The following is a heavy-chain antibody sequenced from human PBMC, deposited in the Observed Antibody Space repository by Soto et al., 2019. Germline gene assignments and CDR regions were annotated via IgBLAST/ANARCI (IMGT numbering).Heavy chain of an antibody. CDR1: GGSISSGGYY. Sequence: LSLTCTVSGGSISSGGYYWSWIRQHPGKGLEWIGYIYYSGSTYYNPSLKSRVTISVDTSKNQFSLKLSSVTAADTAVYYCARFKYCSGGSCYREYFQHWGQGTLVTVSS. D-gene: IGHD2-15*01. CDR2: IYYSGST. J-gene: IGHJ1*01. CDR3: ARFKYCSGGSCYREYFQH. V-gene: IGHV4-31*03.